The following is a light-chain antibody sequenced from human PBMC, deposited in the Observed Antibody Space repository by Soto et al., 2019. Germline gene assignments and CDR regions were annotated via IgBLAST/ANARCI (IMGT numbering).Light chain of an antibody. Sequence: DIQMTQSPSSLSASLGDRVTITCRASQSISSYLNWYQLKAGKAPKLLIFAASSLQSGVPSRFSGSGSGTDFTLTISSLQPEDFATYYCQQSSSSPRYTFGQGTKLEIK. CDR2: AAS. J-gene: IGKJ2*01. CDR1: QSISSY. V-gene: IGKV1-39*01. CDR3: QQSSSSPRYT.